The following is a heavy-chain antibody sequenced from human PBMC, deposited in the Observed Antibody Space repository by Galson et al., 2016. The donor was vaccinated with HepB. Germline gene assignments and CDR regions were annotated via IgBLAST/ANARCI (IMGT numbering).Heavy chain of an antibody. CDR2: IHYSGST. D-gene: IGHD6-13*01. CDR1: GGSISSDY. Sequence: SETLSLTCTVSGGSISSDYWSWIRQPPGKGLEYIGYIHYSGSTNYNPHLKGRVSISVDPSKNQFSLKLTSVTAADTAVYFCARAAPYSSSGHWFDPWGQGTLVTVSS. V-gene: IGHV4-59*01. J-gene: IGHJ5*02. CDR3: ARAAPYSSSGHWFDP.